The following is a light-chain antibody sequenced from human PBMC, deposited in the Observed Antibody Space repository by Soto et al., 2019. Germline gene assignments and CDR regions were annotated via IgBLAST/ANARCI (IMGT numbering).Light chain of an antibody. V-gene: IGLV2-14*01. CDR1: SRDVGGYNY. Sequence: QSALTQPASVSGAPGQSITISCAGTSRDVGGYNYVSWYQQHPGKAPKLMIHDVSNRPSGVSNRFSGSKSGNTASLTISGLQAEDEADYYCSSYTRSSTVIFGGGTKLTVL. CDR3: SSYTRSSTVI. CDR2: DVS. J-gene: IGLJ2*01.